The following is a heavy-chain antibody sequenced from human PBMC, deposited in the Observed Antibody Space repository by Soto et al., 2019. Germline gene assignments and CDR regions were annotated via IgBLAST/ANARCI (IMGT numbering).Heavy chain of an antibody. CDR2: IYPGGSDT. Sequence: GESLKISCKGSGYSFTTYWIGWVRQMPGKGLEWMGIIYPGGSDTRYSPSFQGQVTISADKSISTAYLQWSSLKASDTAMYYCARQTPWDSSGWYWFDPWGQGTLVTVSS. V-gene: IGHV5-51*01. J-gene: IGHJ5*02. CDR1: GYSFTTYW. D-gene: IGHD6-19*01. CDR3: ARQTPWDSSGWYWFDP.